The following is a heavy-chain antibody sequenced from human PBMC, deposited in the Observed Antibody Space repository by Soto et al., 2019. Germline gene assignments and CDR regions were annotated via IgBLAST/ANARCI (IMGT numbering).Heavy chain of an antibody. CDR1: GFMFNNSA. CDR3: ARAKAVVIAALDI. J-gene: IGHJ3*02. CDR2: VSDNGGSRGGA. Sequence: LRLSCKASGFMFNNSAMTWVRQAPGQGLQWVASVSDNGGSRGGAYYADSVKGRFTISRDNSKNTLYLQLDSLTGADTAVYYCARAKAVVIAALDIWGQGTMVTVSS. D-gene: IGHD2-21*01. V-gene: IGHV3-23*01.